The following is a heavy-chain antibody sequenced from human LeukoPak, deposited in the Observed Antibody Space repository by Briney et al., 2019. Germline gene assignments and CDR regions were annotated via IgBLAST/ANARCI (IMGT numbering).Heavy chain of an antibody. V-gene: IGHV4-39*07. CDR2: IYYSGST. Sequence: SETLSLTCTVSGGSISSSSYYWGWIRQPPGKGLEWIGSIYYSGSTYYNPSLKSRVTISVDTSKNQFSLKLSSVTAADTAVYYCARGWLAAAGTIDYWGQGTLVTVSS. D-gene: IGHD6-13*01. CDR1: GGSISSSSYY. CDR3: ARGWLAAAGTIDY. J-gene: IGHJ4*02.